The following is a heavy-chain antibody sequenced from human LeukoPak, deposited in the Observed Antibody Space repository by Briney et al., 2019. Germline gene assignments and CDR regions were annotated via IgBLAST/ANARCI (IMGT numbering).Heavy chain of an antibody. CDR3: AREARFCSSTSCYLHGGDWFDP. V-gene: IGHV3-74*01. D-gene: IGHD2-2*01. CDR1: GFTFSSYW. CDR2: INSDGSST. Sequence: GGSLRLSCAASGFTFSSYWMHWVRQAPGKGLVWVSRINSDGSSTSYADSVKGRFTISRDNAKNTLYLQMNSLRAEDTAVYYCAREARFCSSTSCYLHGGDWFDPWGQGTLVTASS. J-gene: IGHJ5*02.